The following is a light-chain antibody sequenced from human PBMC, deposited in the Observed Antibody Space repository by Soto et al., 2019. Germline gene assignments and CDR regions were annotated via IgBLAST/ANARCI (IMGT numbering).Light chain of an antibody. V-gene: IGLV8-61*01. CDR1: AGSVSTSYY. J-gene: IGLJ2*01. Sequence: QTVVTQEPSFSVSPGGTVTLTCGLSAGSVSTSYYPSWYQQTPGQAPRKLIYSTNTRSSGVPDRFSGSILGNKAALTITGAQADDESDYYCVLYMGSGINVVFGGGTKLTVL. CDR3: VLYMGSGINVV. CDR2: STN.